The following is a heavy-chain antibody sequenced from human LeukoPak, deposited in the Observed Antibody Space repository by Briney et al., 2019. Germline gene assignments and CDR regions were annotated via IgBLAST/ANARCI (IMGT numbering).Heavy chain of an antibody. CDR2: IYPGDSRI. V-gene: IGHV5-51*01. CDR3: ASRDFSSHWSGP. D-gene: IGHD6-13*01. CDR1: GSTFTNYW. Sequence: RGESLQISCEGFGSTFTNYWIGWVRQVPGRGLEWMGAIYPGDSRIRYNPSFQGQVTSSADKSINTAYLQWSSLRASDTAIYYCASRDFSSHWSGPWGQGTLVTVSS. J-gene: IGHJ5*02.